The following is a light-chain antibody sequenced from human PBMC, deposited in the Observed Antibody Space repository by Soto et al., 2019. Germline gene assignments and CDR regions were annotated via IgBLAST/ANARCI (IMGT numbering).Light chain of an antibody. J-gene: IGKJ4*01. CDR1: QSVSSN. CDR3: QQYNNWPLT. CDR2: GAT. V-gene: IGKV3D-15*01. Sequence: IVMTQSASTLSVSPGERATLSCRASQSVSSNLAWYRQKPGQPPRLLIYGATTRATGIPARFSGSGSGTEFTLTISSLQSEDFAVYYCQQYNNWPLTFGGGTKVDIK.